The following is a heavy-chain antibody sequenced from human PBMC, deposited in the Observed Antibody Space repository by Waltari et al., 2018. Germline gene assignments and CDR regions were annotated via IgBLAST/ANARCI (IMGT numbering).Heavy chain of an antibody. CDR3: ARGRGWEDLVAGDYYYGMDV. CDR2: VNQSGHT. CDR1: GRSFPGHY. V-gene: IGHV4-34*01. J-gene: IGHJ6*02. D-gene: IGHD6-19*01. Sequence: QLHLQQWGAGLLRPSETLSLPCGVDGRSFPGHYWSWFRQTPGKGLEWIGEVNQSGHTNYNPSLTSRVTISVDTSKSQFFLTLISVTAADTAVYYCARGRGWEDLVAGDYYYGMDVWGQGTTVTVSS.